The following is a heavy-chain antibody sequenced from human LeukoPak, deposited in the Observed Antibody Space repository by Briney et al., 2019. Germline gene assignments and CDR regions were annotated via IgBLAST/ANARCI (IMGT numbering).Heavy chain of an antibody. D-gene: IGHD2-15*01. V-gene: IGHV4-39*07. J-gene: IGHJ4*02. CDR1: GGSISSSSYY. CDR3: ARNPGPGGGSSFDY. Sequence: SETLSLTCTVSGGSISSSSYYWGWIRQPPWKGLEWIGSIYYSGSTYYNPSLKSRVTISVDTSKNQFSLKLSSVTAADTAVYYCARNPGPGGGSSFDYWGQGTLVTVSS. CDR2: IYYSGST.